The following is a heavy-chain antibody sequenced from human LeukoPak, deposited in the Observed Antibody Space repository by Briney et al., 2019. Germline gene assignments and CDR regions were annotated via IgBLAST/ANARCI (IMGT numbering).Heavy chain of an antibody. CDR3: ARLHSTHSSNS. Sequence: PSQTLSLTCTVSGGSISSGGYYWSWIRQPPGKGLEWIGYIYHSGSTYYNPSLKSRVTISVDTSKNQFSLRLSSVTAADTAVYYCARLHSTHSSNSWGQGTLVTVSS. V-gene: IGHV4-30-2*03. D-gene: IGHD6-13*01. CDR1: GGSISSGGYY. CDR2: IYHSGST. J-gene: IGHJ4*02.